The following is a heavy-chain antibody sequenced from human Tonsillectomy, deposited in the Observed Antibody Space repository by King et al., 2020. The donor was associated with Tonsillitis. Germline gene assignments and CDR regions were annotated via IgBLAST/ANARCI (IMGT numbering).Heavy chain of an antibody. CDR3: TIYSVAPNLKFDS. CDR1: GGSISSNNFL. Sequence: QLQESGPGLVKPSETLSLTCTVSGGSISSNNFLWGWIRQPPGKGLEWIASISSTGSTYYNPSLKTRLTVSLDTSRTQFSLKLSSVTAAHTAVYYCTIYSVAPNLKFDSWGQGTLVTVSS. V-gene: IGHV4-39*01. CDR2: ISSTGST. D-gene: IGHD2-15*01. J-gene: IGHJ4*02.